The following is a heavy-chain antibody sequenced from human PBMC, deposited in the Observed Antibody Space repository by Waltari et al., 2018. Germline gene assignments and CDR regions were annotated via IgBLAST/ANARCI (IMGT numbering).Heavy chain of an antibody. CDR3: ARGDYDYSGYIDY. CDR1: GFTFRRYA. CDR2: IWYDGSSK. J-gene: IGHJ4*02. D-gene: IGHD3-22*01. V-gene: IGHV3-33*01. Sequence: QVQLVESGGGVVQPGTSLRLSCAASGFTFRRYAMNWVRQAPGMGRGWVAFIWYDGSSKYYADSVKGRITISRDKSKDTLYLQMNSLRAEDTAVYYCARGDYDYSGYIDYWGQGTLVTVSS.